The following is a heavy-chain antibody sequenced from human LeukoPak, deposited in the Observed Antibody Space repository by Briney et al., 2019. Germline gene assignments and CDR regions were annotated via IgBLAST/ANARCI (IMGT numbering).Heavy chain of an antibody. CDR1: GFTFSSYS. CDR3: AREYCSGGSCYLADY. D-gene: IGHD2-15*01. Sequence: GGSLRLSCAASGFTFSSYSMNWVRQAPGKGLEWVSSISSSSSYIYYADSVKGRFTISRDNAKNSLYLQMNSLRAEDMAVYYCAREYCSGGSCYLADYWGQGTLVTVSS. CDR2: ISSSSSYI. J-gene: IGHJ4*02. V-gene: IGHV3-21*01.